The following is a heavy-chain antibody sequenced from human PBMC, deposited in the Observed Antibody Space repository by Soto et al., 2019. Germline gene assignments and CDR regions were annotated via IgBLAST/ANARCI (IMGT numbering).Heavy chain of an antibody. Sequence: QVQLQESGPGLVKPSQTLSLTCTVSGGSISSGGYYWSWIRQHPGQGLEWIGYIYYSGSTYYNPSLKSRVTISVDTSKNQFSLKLSSVTAADTAVYYCARDSSGYYAFDIWGQGTMVTVSS. V-gene: IGHV4-31*03. CDR1: GGSISSGGYY. J-gene: IGHJ3*02. CDR2: IYYSGST. D-gene: IGHD3-22*01. CDR3: ARDSSGYYAFDI.